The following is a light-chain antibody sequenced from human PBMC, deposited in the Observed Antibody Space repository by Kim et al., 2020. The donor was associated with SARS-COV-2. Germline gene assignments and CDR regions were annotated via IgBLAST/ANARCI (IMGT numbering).Light chain of an antibody. Sequence: GQSVTISCTGTSSDVGGYNYVSWYQQHPGKAPKLMIYDVSNRPSGVSNRFSGSKSGNTASLTISGLQAEDEADYYCSSYTGSSTVVFGGGTKLTVL. CDR3: SSYTGSSTVV. CDR1: SSDVGGYNY. J-gene: IGLJ2*01. V-gene: IGLV2-14*03. CDR2: DVS.